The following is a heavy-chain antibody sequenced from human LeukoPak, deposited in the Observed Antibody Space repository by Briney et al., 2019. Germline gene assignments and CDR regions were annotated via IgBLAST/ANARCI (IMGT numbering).Heavy chain of an antibody. J-gene: IGHJ4*02. CDR2: IKQDGSEK. V-gene: IGHV3-7*01. CDR1: GFTFSSYW. CDR3: ARCGGSSWYYFDY. Sequence: PGGSLRLSCAAYGFTFSSYWMSLVRQAPGKGLEWVANIKQDGSEKYYVDSVKGRFTISRDNAKNSLYLQMNSLRAEDTAVYYCARCGGSSWYYFDYWGQGTLVTVSS. D-gene: IGHD6-13*01.